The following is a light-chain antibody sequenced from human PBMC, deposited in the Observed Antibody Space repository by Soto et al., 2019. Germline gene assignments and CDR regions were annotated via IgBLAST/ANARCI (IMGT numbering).Light chain of an antibody. CDR2: FDD. J-gene: IGLJ2*01. CDR1: SSNIGTNA. Sequence: QSVLTQLPSVSGAPRQRVTISCSGSSSNIGTNAVTWYQHLPGKAPKLLIYFDDLLPSGVSDRFSGSKSGTSASLVVSGLQSEDEADYYCATWDDSLNGVIFGGGTKVTVL. CDR3: ATWDDSLNGVI. V-gene: IGLV1-36*01.